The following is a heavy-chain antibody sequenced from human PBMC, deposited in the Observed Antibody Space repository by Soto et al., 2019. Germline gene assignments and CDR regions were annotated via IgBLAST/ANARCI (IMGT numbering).Heavy chain of an antibody. D-gene: IGHD1-26*01. CDR2: ISAYNGNT. J-gene: IGHJ5*02. CDR1: GYAFTSYG. CDR3: XXXVGALGHWFDP. Sequence: QVQLVQSGGEVKKPGASVKVSCKASGYAFTSYGISWVRQAPGQGLEWMGRISAYNGNTNYAQKLQGRVTMTTDTSTXTAXMXLXSLRSXXTAXXXXXXXVGALGHWFDPWGQGTLVTVSS. V-gene: IGHV1-18*01.